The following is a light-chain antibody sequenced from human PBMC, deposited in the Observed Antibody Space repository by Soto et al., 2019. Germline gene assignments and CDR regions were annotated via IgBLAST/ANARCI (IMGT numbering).Light chain of an antibody. CDR1: SSDVGGYNY. V-gene: IGLV2-14*01. J-gene: IGLJ1*01. CDR3: SSYTSCSTLNFV. CDR2: EVS. Sequence: QSALTQPASVSGSPGQSITISCTGTSSDVGGYNYVSWYQQYPGKAPRVMIYEVSNRPSGVSNRFSGSKSGNTASLTISGLQAEDEADYYCSSYTSCSTLNFVFGTGTKLTVL.